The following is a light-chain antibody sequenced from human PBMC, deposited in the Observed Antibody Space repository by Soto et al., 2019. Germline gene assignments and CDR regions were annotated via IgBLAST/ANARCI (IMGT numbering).Light chain of an antibody. CDR1: SGHSSYI. CDR2: LEGSGSY. CDR3: ENWDSQGV. V-gene: IGLV4-60*03. J-gene: IGLJ2*01. Sequence: QSVLTQSSSAXASLGSSVKLTCTLSSGHSSYIIAWHQQQPGKAPRYLMKLEGSGSYNKGSGVPDRFSGSSSGADCYLTISNLQSEDESDYYCENWDSQGVFGGGNKVTVL.